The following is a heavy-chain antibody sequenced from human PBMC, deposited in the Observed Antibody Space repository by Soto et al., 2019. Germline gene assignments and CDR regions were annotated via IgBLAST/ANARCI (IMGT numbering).Heavy chain of an antibody. CDR2: VYYSGGS. Sequence: PSETLSLTCAVSGGSFSSSYYWGWLRQPPGKGLEFIGSVYYSGGSHYNPSLKGRVTISVDTSNNQVSLRVNSVTAADTAVYYCGRVVEGATRHTDSDSWGQGMLVTVSS. J-gene: IGHJ5*02. V-gene: IGHV4-39*02. CDR3: GRVVEGATRHTDSDS. CDR1: GGSFSSSYY. D-gene: IGHD2-15*01.